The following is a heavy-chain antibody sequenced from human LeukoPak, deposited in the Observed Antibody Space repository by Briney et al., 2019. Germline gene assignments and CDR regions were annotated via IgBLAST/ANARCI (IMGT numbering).Heavy chain of an antibody. CDR2: INIDSITV. Sequence: GGALRLSCAASGFPPSSYSINSVRKAPRRGVVWVSYINIDSITVNYADSVKGRFTISRDNAKNSLYLQMNSLRAEDTAVYYCSTAKFDNWGQGTLVTVSS. V-gene: IGHV3-48*01. CDR1: GFPPSSYS. CDR3: STAKFDN. J-gene: IGHJ4*02.